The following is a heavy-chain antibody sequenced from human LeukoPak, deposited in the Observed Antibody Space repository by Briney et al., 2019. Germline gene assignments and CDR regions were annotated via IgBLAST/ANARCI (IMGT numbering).Heavy chain of an antibody. CDR3: AREEGDGYKFDY. CDR1: GGSISSTNYY. CDR2: IYYSGST. J-gene: IGHJ4*02. D-gene: IGHD5-24*01. Sequence: PSETLSLTCSVSGGSISSTNYYWGWIRQPPGKGLEWIGSIYYSGSTYYNPSLKSRVTISVDTSKNQFSLKLSSVTAADTAVYHCAREEGDGYKFDYWGQGTLVTVSS. V-gene: IGHV4-39*02.